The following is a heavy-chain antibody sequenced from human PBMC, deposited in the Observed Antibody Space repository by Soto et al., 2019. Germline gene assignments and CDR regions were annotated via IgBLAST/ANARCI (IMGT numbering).Heavy chain of an antibody. D-gene: IGHD6-13*01. V-gene: IGHV4-4*07. CDR3: ARGGAAADLYYYYGMDV. CDR2: IYTSGST. J-gene: IGHJ6*02. Sequence: SETLSLTCTVSGGSISSYYWSWIRQPAGKGLEWIGRIYTSGSTNYNPSLKSRVTMSVDTSKNQFSLKLSYVTAADTAVYYCARGGAAADLYYYYGMDVWGQGTTVTVSS. CDR1: GGSISSYY.